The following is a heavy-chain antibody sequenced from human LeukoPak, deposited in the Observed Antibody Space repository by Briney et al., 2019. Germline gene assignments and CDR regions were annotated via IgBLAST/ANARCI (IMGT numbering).Heavy chain of an antibody. D-gene: IGHD1-7*01. CDR2: IHSDGSTT. Sequence: GGSLRLSCAASGFTFSSYWMHWVRQAPGKGLVWVSRIHSDGSTTTYADSVKGRFTISRDNAKNTLYLQMSSLRAEDTAVYYCARDAAGTCLDYWGQGTLVTVSS. CDR1: GFTFSSYW. CDR3: ARDAAGTCLDY. J-gene: IGHJ4*02. V-gene: IGHV3-74*01.